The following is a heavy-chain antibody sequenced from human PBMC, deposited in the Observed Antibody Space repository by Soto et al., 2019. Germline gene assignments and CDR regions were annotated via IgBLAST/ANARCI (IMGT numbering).Heavy chain of an antibody. CDR2: INSDGSGT. CDR3: ARPNDAAGPPIY. V-gene: IGHV3-74*01. D-gene: IGHD6-19*01. J-gene: IGHJ4*02. Sequence: EVQLVESGGGLVQPGGSLRLSCAASGFTFSNYWRNWVRHPPGKGLVWFSRINSDGSGTSYADSVKGRFTISRDNAKNTLYVQMNSLRAEVTAVYYCARPNDAAGPPIYWGQGTLVTVSS. CDR1: GFTFSNYW.